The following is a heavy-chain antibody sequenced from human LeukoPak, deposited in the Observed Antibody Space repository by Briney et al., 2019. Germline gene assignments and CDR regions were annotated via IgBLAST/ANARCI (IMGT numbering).Heavy chain of an antibody. CDR1: GGSISSGDYY. D-gene: IGHD1-26*01. Sequence: MSSQTLSLTCTVSGGSISSGDYYWSWIRQPPGKGLEWIGEINHSGSTNYNPSLKSRVTISVDTSKNQFSLKLSSVTAADTAVYYCARGMVPIGRVAFGPYWYFDLWGRGTLVTVSS. CDR2: INHSGST. J-gene: IGHJ2*01. CDR3: ARGMVPIGRVAFGPYWYFDL. V-gene: IGHV4-30-4*01.